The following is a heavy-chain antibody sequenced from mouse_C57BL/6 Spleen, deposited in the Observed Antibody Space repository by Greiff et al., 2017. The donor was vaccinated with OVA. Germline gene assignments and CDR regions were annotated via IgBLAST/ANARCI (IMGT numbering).Heavy chain of an antibody. J-gene: IGHJ2*01. CDR3: ARTGGSSNEYFDV. CDR1: GFTFSSYG. CDR2: ISSGGSYT. V-gene: IGHV5-6*01. D-gene: IGHD1-1*01. Sequence: EVKVVESGGDLVKPGGSLKLSCAASGFTFSSYGMSWVRQTPDKRLEWVATISSGGSYTYYPDSVKGRFTLSRDNSNNPLYLQMSSLKSEDTAMYYGARTGGSSNEYFDVWGQGNTRTVFS.